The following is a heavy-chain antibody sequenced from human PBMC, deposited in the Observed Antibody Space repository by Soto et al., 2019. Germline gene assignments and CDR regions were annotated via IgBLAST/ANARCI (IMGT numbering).Heavy chain of an antibody. CDR3: TRREVGATKGATIDY. D-gene: IGHD1-26*01. J-gene: IGHJ4*02. Sequence: EVQLVESGGGLVQPGGSLKLSCAASGFTFSGSAMHWVRQASGKGLEWVGRIRSKANSCATAYAASVKGRFTISRDDSKNTAYLQMNSLKPEDTAVYYCTRREVGATKGATIDYWGQGTLVTVSS. CDR2: IRSKANSCAT. V-gene: IGHV3-73*01. CDR1: GFTFSGSA.